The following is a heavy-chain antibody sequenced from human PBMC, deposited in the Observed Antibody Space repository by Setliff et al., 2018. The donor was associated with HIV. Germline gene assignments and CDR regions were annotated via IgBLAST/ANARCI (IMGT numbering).Heavy chain of an antibody. CDR2: IYTSGSV. Sequence: SSETLSLTCTVSGGSISSYYWSWIRQPPGKGLEWIGYIYTSGSVNYNPSPNSRVTISVDTSKNQFSLKVNSVTAADTAVYYCARSPRIGVAGEFEYWGQGTLVTVLL. CDR1: GGSISSYY. CDR3: ARSPRIGVAGEFEY. J-gene: IGHJ4*02. D-gene: IGHD6-19*01. V-gene: IGHV4-4*09.